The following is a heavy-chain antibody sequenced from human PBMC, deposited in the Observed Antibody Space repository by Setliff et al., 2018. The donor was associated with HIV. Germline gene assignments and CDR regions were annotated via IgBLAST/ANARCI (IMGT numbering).Heavy chain of an antibody. J-gene: IGHJ5*02. Sequence: SETLSLTCTVSGGSISSGDYYWSWIRQHPGKGLEWIGYIYYSGSTYYNPSLKSRVTISVDTSKNQFSLRLSSVTAADTAVYYCARAVCGGDCYSRLSWFDPWGQGTLVTVSS. D-gene: IGHD2-21*02. CDR3: ARAVCGGDCYSRLSWFDP. CDR2: IYYSGST. V-gene: IGHV4-31*03. CDR1: GGSISSGDYY.